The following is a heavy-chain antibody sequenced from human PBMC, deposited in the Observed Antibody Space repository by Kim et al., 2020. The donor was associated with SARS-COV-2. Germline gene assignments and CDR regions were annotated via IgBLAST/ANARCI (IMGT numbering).Heavy chain of an antibody. CDR1: GGSISSGGYY. D-gene: IGHD5-12*01. CDR2: IYYSGST. Sequence: SETLSLTCTVSGGSISSGGYYWSWIRQHPGKGLEWIGYIYYSGSTYYNPSLKSRVTISVDTSKNQFSLKLSSVTAADTAVYYSASTPIVATIFRIRPSPNSIDYWGQGTLVTVSS. CDR3: ASTPIVATIFRIRPSPNSIDY. J-gene: IGHJ4*02. V-gene: IGHV4-31*03.